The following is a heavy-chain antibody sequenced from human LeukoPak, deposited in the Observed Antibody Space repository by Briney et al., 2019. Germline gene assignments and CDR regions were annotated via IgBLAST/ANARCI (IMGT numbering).Heavy chain of an antibody. CDR2: MIPNSGDT. CDR3: ARGRRATRHFGEVDY. J-gene: IGHJ4*02. D-gene: IGHD1-26*01. CDR1: GYTFTGYY. V-gene: IGHV1-2*02. Sequence: GASVKVSCKPSGYTFTGYYMHWVRQAPGQGLEWMGWMIPNSGDTNYAQKFRGRVNMTRDTSISTAYMELSRLRSDDTAVYYCARGRRATRHFGEVDYWGQGTLVTVSS.